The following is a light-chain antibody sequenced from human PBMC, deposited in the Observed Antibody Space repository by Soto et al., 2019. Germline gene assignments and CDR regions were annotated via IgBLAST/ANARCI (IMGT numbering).Light chain of an antibody. J-gene: IGKJ1*01. CDR3: MQATQSHWT. CDR1: QSLLHSDGNTY. V-gene: IGKV2-24*01. Sequence: DIVMTQTPLSSPVTLGQAASISCRSSQSLLHSDGNTYLMWFQQRPCQPPRLLIYKVSDRFSGVPDGFSGSGAGTDFTLTISRVVAEDVGIYYCMQATQSHWTFGQGTMVEIK. CDR2: KVS.